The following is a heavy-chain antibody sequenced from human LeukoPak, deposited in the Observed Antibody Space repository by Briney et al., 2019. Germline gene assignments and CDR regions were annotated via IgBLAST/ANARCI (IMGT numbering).Heavy chain of an antibody. V-gene: IGHV2-5*02. D-gene: IGHD3-9*01. J-gene: IGHJ4*02. Sequence: KQSGPTLVNPTQTLTLTCTFSGFSLSTSGVGVGWIRQPPGKAPEWLALIYWDDDKRYSPSLKSRLTITKDTSKNQVVLTMTNMDPVDTATYYCAHTLSTEVLRYFDWLLSEERGAQGFDYWGQGTLVTVSS. CDR1: GFSLSTSGVG. CDR2: IYWDDDK. CDR3: AHTLSTEVLRYFDWLLSEERGAQGFDY.